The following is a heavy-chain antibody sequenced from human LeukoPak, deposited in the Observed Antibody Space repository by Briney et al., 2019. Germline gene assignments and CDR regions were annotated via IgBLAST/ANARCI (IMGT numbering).Heavy chain of an antibody. CDR1: GGSISSYY. CDR3: ARDVPHSRAPRYYYDSSGKPMGY. CDR2: IYYSGST. Sequence: PSETLSLTCTVSGGSISSYYWSWIRQPPGKGLEWIGYIYYSGSTYYNPSLKSRVTISVDTSKNQFSLKLSSVTAADTAVYYCARDVPHSRAPRYYYDSSGKPMGYWGQGTLVTVSS. J-gene: IGHJ4*02. V-gene: IGHV4-59*12. D-gene: IGHD3-22*01.